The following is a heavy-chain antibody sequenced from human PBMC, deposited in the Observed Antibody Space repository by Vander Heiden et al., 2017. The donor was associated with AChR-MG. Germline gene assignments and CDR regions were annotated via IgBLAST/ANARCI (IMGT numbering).Heavy chain of an antibody. J-gene: IGHJ4*02. CDR3: AKEGPGTWGAFDY. D-gene: IGHD7-27*01. Sequence: KALEWVSTISSSGSSTYYPDSGRGRFTISRDNSKNTVFLQMNSMRNEDTALYYCAKEGPGTWGAFDYWGLGTLVTVSS. V-gene: IGHV3-23*05. CDR2: ISSSGSST.